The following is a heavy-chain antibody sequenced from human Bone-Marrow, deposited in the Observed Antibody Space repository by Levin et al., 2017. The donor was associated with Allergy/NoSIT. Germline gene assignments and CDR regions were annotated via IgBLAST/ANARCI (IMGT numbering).Heavy chain of an antibody. CDR3: ARDYYRAAAGLAGDY. CDR1: GLTFSDYN. Sequence: HPGGSLRLSCAASGLTFSDYNMNWVRQAPGKGLEWVSYITAGSGIIYYADSVKGRFTVSRDNAKNSLYLQMSSLRVDDTAVYYCARDYYRAAAGLAGDYWGQGTQVTVSS. V-gene: IGHV3-48*04. D-gene: IGHD6-13*01. J-gene: IGHJ4*02. CDR2: ITAGSGII.